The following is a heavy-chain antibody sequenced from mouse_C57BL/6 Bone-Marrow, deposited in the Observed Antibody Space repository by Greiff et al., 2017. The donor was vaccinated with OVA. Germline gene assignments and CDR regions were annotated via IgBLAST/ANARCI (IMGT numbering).Heavy chain of an antibody. V-gene: IGHV1-50*01. Sequence: QVQLQQPGAELVKPGASVKLSCKASGYTFTSYWMQWVKQRPGQGLEWIGESDPSESYTNYNQKFKGKATLTVDTSASTAYMQLSSLTSEDSAVDYCARETVVAHFDYWGQGTTLTVSS. CDR2: SDPSESYT. CDR1: GYTFTSYW. J-gene: IGHJ2*01. D-gene: IGHD1-1*01. CDR3: ARETVVAHFDY.